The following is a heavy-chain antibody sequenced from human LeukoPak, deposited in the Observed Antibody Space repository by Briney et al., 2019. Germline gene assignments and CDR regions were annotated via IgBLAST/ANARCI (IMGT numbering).Heavy chain of an antibody. Sequence: SETLSLTCTVSGGSISSGGYSWSWIRQPPGKGLEWIGYIYHSGSTYYNPSLKSRVTISVDRSKNQFSLKLSSVTAADTAVYYCARDKSGRHYYDSSGPKGGWFDPWGQGTLVTVSS. CDR2: IYHSGST. CDR3: ARDKSGRHYYDSSGPKGGWFDP. CDR1: GGSISSGGYS. J-gene: IGHJ5*02. V-gene: IGHV4-30-2*01. D-gene: IGHD3-22*01.